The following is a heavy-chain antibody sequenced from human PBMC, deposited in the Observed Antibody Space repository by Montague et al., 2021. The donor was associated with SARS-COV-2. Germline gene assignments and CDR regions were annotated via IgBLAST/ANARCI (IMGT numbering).Heavy chain of an antibody. V-gene: IGHV4-39*01. CDR1: GGSISSSSYY. J-gene: IGHJ2*01. CDR3: ARHVYDILTGYYTYWYFDL. Sequence: SETRSLTCTVSGGSISSSSYYWGWIRQPPGKGLEWIGSIYYSGSTYYNPSLKSRVTISVDTSKNQFSLKLSSVTAADTAVYYCARHVYDILTGYYTYWYFDLWGRGILVTVSS. CDR2: IYYSGST. D-gene: IGHD3-9*01.